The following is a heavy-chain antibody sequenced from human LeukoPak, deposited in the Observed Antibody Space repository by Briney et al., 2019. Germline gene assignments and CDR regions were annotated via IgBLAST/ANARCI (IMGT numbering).Heavy chain of an antibody. CDR2: IRSKAYGGTT. Sequence: GGSLRLSCTASGFTFGDHAMSWVRQAPGKGLEWVGFIRSKAYGGTTEYAASVKGRFTISRDDSKSIAYLQMNSLKTEDTAVYYRTRRPIQLWLYYGMDVWGQGTTVIVSS. CDR1: GFTFGDHA. J-gene: IGHJ6*02. V-gene: IGHV3-49*04. CDR3: TRRPIQLWLYYGMDV. D-gene: IGHD5-18*01.